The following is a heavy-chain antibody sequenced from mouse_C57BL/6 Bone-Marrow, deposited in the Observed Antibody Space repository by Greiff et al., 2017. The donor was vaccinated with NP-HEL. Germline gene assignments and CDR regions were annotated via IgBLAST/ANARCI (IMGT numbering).Heavy chain of an antibody. D-gene: IGHD3-3*01. Sequence: QVQLQQPGAELVKPGASVKLSCKASDYTFTSYWMQWVKQRPGQGLEWIGEIDPSDSYTNYNQKFKGKATLTVDTSSSTAYMQLSSLTSEDSAVYYCAREGEGMDYWGQGTSVTVSS. CDR3: AREGEGMDY. CDR1: DYTFTSYW. V-gene: IGHV1-50*01. CDR2: IDPSDSYT. J-gene: IGHJ4*01.